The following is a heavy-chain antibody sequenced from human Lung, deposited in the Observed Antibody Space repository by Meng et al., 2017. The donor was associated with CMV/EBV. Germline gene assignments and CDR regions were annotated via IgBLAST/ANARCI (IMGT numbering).Heavy chain of an antibody. CDR2: ITHTGST. D-gene: IGHD3-3*01. Sequence: SFRVSYWTWIRQLPGKGLAWIGEITHTGSTNYTPSLQSRVTISVDTSKNQFSLKLSSVTAADTAVYYCARALRFLEWEDYYYGMDVWGQGTTVTVSS. J-gene: IGHJ6*02. CDR3: ARALRFLEWEDYYYGMDV. CDR1: SFRVSY. V-gene: IGHV4-34*01.